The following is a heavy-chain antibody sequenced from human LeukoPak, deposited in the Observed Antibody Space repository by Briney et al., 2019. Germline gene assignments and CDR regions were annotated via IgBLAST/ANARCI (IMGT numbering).Heavy chain of an antibody. Sequence: PSETLSLTCTVSGGPIRNSYWSWVRHSAGTGMQWIGRIHGTLGSTNHNPSLKSRVVMSLDTSSNQFSLRLSAMSAADTATYYCARIFDRDIWGQGTLVIVSP. D-gene: IGHD3-3*01. CDR2: IHGTLGST. CDR1: GGPIRNSY. V-gene: IGHV4-4*07. J-gene: IGHJ3*02. CDR3: ARIFDRDI.